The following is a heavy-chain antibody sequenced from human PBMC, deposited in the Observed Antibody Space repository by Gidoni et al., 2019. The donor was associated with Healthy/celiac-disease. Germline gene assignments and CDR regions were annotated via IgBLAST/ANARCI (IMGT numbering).Heavy chain of an antibody. J-gene: IGHJ6*03. CDR2: ISWNSGSI. CDR1: GFTFDDYA. V-gene: IGHV3-9*01. D-gene: IGHD2-2*01. Sequence: EVQLVESGGGLVQPGRSLRLSCAASGFTFDDYAMHWVRQAPGKGLEWVSGISWNSGSIGYADSVKVRFTISRDNAKNSLYLQMNSLRAEDTALYYCAKDSSPYQLPKYYYMDVWGKGTTVTVSS. CDR3: AKDSSPYQLPKYYYMDV.